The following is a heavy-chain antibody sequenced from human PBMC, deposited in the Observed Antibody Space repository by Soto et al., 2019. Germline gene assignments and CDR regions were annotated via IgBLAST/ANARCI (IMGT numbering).Heavy chain of an antibody. CDR2: ISYDGSNK. J-gene: IGHJ5*02. V-gene: IGHV3-30*18. CDR3: AKDKQTLIAAAGTLEP. CDR1: GFTFSSYG. Sequence: QVQLVESGGGVVQPGRSLRLSCAASGFTFSSYGMHWVRQAPGKGLEWVAVISYDGSNKYYADSVKGRFTISRDNSKNTLYLQMNRLRAEDTAVYYCAKDKQTLIAAAGTLEPWGQGTLVTVSS. D-gene: IGHD6-13*01.